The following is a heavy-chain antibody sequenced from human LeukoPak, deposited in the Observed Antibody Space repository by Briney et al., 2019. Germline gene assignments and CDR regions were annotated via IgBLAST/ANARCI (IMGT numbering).Heavy chain of an antibody. V-gene: IGHV4-61*01. Sequence: SETLSLTCVVSGGSISSGTHYWSWIRQPPGKGLEWIGCLYYNGNTNYNPSLKSRVTIPVDTSENQFSLKLTSVTAADTAVYYCARGPYSSSWHSPLDYWGQEALVTVSS. CDR2: LYYNGNT. CDR1: GGSISSGTHY. D-gene: IGHD6-13*01. CDR3: ARGPYSSSWHSPLDY. J-gene: IGHJ4*02.